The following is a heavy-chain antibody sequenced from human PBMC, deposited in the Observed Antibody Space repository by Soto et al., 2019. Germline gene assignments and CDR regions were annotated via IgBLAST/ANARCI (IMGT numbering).Heavy chain of an antibody. V-gene: IGHV3-7*03. J-gene: IGHJ4*02. CDR1: GFSFGTYW. D-gene: IGHD3-3*01. Sequence: PRLSFAVSGFSFGTYWMSWVHQAAGKLLEWRASIKQDGSERYYLDSVKGRFTISRDNAKDSLSLQMNSLRGEDTAFYYCARDVGPITLFGEALLGYLDFWGQGTLVTVSS. CDR2: IKQDGSER. CDR3: ARDVGPITLFGEALLGYLDF.